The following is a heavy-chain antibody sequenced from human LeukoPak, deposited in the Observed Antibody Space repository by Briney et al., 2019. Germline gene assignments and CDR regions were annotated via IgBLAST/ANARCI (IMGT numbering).Heavy chain of an antibody. CDR1: GDSISNVGSY. CDR2: IHHSGRT. Sequence: PSQTLSLTCVISGDSISNVGSYWTWIRQHPGKGLEWLGYIHHSGRTDYNPSLKSRLTISVGTSKNQFSLKLTSATAADTAVYYCAREKDTGSNHAKIRYDIWGQGTMVTVSS. CDR3: AREKDTGSNHAKIRYDI. V-gene: IGHV4-31*11. D-gene: IGHD2-15*01. J-gene: IGHJ3*02.